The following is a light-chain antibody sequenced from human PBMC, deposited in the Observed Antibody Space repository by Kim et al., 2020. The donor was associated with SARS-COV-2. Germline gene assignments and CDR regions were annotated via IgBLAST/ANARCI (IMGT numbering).Light chain of an antibody. CDR1: SSDVGGYNY. CDR2: DVS. Sequence: SITISCTGTSSDVGGYNYVSWYQQHPGKAPKLMIYDVSKRPSGVSNRFSGSKSGNTASLTISGLQAEDEADYYCSSYTSSSIVYVFGTGTQLTVL. J-gene: IGLJ1*01. CDR3: SSYTSSSIVYV. V-gene: IGLV2-14*04.